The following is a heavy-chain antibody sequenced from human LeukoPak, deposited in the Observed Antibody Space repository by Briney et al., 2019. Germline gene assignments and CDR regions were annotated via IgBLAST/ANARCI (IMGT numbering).Heavy chain of an antibody. Sequence: GGSLRLSCAASGFTFSSYWMSWVRQAPGKGLEWVANIKQDGSEKYYVDSVKGRFTISRDNAKNSLYLQMNSLRAEDTAVYYCARDTGGIYYYYYYMDVWGKGTTVTISS. CDR1: GFTFSSYW. V-gene: IGHV3-7*01. D-gene: IGHD2-8*02. CDR3: ARDTGGIYYYYYYMDV. CDR2: IKQDGSEK. J-gene: IGHJ6*03.